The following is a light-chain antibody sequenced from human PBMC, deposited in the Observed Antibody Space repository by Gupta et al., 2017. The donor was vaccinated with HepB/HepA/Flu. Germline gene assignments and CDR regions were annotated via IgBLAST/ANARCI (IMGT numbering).Light chain of an antibody. CDR2: EVS. V-gene: IGKV2-30*01. CDR3: LQGTHWPPTT. J-gene: IGKJ5*01. CDR1: ESLVYSDGVTY. Sequence: DVVMTPSPLSLSVPLGQPDSISCWSSESLVYSDGVTYLNWFHQRPGQSPRRLLYEVSTRDSGVPDRFSGSGSGTDFTLKISRVEAADVGIYYCLQGTHWPPTTFGQGTRLEIK.